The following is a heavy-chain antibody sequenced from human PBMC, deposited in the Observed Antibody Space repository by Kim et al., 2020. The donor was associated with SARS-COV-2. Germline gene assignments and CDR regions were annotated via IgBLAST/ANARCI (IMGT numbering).Heavy chain of an antibody. CDR3: ARDLWFGEPDI. J-gene: IGHJ3*02. V-gene: IGHV1-69*04. CDR1: GGTFSSYA. CDR2: IIPILGIA. Sequence: SVKVSCKASGGTFSSYAISWVRQAPGQGLEWMGRIIPILGIANYAQKFQGRVTITADKSTSTAYMELSSLRSEDTAVYYCARDLWFGEPDIWGQGTMVTVSS. D-gene: IGHD3-10*01.